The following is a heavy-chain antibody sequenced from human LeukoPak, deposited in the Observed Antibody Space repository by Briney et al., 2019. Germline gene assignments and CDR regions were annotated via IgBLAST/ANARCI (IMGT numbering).Heavy chain of an antibody. D-gene: IGHD3-10*01. V-gene: IGHV3-23*01. CDR2: ISGTGGDT. CDR1: GFTFSSYA. J-gene: IGHJ4*02. Sequence: PGGSLRLSCAASGFTFSSYAMSWVRQAPEKGLEWVSAISGTGGDTFYADSVRGRFTISTDNSKNTLFLQMNSLRADDTAVYYCAKQKPEYYYNSVSYGSNDYWGQGTLVTVSS. CDR3: AKQKPEYYYNSVSYGSNDY.